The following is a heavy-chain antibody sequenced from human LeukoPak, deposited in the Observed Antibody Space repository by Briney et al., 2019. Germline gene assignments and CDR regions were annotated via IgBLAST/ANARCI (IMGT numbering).Heavy chain of an antibody. Sequence: AGGSLRLSCAASGFTFSSYWMSWVRQAPGKGLEWVANIKQDGSEKYYVDSVKGRFTISRDNAKNSLYLQMNSLRAEDTAVYYCAREGGGYCSGGSCQTYYYYYYMDVWGKGTTVTVSS. CDR1: GFTFSSYW. V-gene: IGHV3-7*01. J-gene: IGHJ6*03. D-gene: IGHD2-15*01. CDR2: IKQDGSEK. CDR3: AREGGGYCSGGSCQTYYYYYYMDV.